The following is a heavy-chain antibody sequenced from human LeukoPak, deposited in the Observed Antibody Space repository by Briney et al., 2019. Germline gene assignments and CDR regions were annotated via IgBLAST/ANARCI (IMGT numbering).Heavy chain of an antibody. D-gene: IGHD6-6*01. V-gene: IGHV4-59*01. CDR3: ARGRGPDPEYSSSVDFDY. Sequence: SETLSLTCTVSGGSISSYYWSWIRQPPGKGLEWIGYIYYSGSTNYNPSLKSRVTISVDTSKNQFSLKLSSVTAADTAVYYCARGRGPDPEYSSSVDFDYWGQGTLVTVSS. CDR1: GGSISSYY. CDR2: IYYSGST. J-gene: IGHJ4*02.